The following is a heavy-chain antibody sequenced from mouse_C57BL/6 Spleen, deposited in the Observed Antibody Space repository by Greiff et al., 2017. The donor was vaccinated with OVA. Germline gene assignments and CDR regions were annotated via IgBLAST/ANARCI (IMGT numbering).Heavy chain of an antibody. CDR2: IDPSDSYT. Sequence: QVQLKQPGAELVMPGASVKLSCKASGYTFTSYWMHWVKQRPGQGLEWIGEIDPSDSYTNYNQKFKGKSTLTVDKSSSTAYMQLSSLTSEDSAVYYCARLGTEFDYWGKGTTLTVSS. J-gene: IGHJ2*01. D-gene: IGHD3-3*01. CDR1: GYTFTSYW. V-gene: IGHV1-69*01. CDR3: ARLGTEFDY.